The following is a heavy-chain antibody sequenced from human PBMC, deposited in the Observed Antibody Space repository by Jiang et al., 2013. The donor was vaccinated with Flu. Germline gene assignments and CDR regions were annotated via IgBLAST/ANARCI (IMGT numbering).Heavy chain of an antibody. J-gene: IGHJ4*02. CDR1: GGPISSSTYY. D-gene: IGHD4-23*01. Sequence: PGLVKPSETLSLTCTVSGGPISSSTYYWNWIRQPPGKGLEWIGFINYSGTTRYNPSLRSRVTISADTSKNQFSLKLTSVTPADTAVYYCAGGAPAGGPTLFDYWGQGTLVTVSS. CDR3: AGGAPAGGPTLFDY. V-gene: IGHV4-61*01. CDR2: INYSGTT.